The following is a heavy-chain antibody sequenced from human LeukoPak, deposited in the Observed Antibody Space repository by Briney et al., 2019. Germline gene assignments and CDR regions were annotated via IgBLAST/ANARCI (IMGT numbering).Heavy chain of an antibody. CDR2: INHSGST. Sequence: SETLSLTCAVYGGSFSGYYWSWIRQPPGKGLEWIGEINHSGSTNYNPSLKSRVTISVDTSKNQFSLKLSSVTAADTAVYYCARDRSTYYYGSGSSYFDYWGQGALVTVSS. CDR1: GGSFSGYY. CDR3: ARDRSTYYYGSGSSYFDY. D-gene: IGHD3-10*01. J-gene: IGHJ4*02. V-gene: IGHV4-34*01.